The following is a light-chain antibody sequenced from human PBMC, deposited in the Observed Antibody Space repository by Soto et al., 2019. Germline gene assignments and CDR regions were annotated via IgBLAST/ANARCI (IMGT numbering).Light chain of an antibody. Sequence: QSALTQPASVSGSPGQSVTISCTGTSSDIGAYKYVSWYQHHPGKSPRLMIYEVSNRPSGVSNRFSASKSGNTASLTISGLQAEDEADYYCCSYRSTSTLVFGGGTKLTVI. V-gene: IGLV2-14*01. J-gene: IGLJ2*01. CDR3: CSYRSTSTLV. CDR1: SSDIGAYKY. CDR2: EVS.